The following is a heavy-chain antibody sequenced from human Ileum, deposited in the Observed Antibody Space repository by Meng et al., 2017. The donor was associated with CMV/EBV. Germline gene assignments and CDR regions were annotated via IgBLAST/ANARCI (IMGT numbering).Heavy chain of an antibody. CDR3: ARGVAGGPFDY. V-gene: IGHV4-34*01. Sequence: QVQLPQWGAGLLKPSETLSLTCAVYGGSFSGYYWSWIRQPPGKGLEWIGEINHSGSTNYNPSPKSRVTISVDTSKNQFFLKLSSVTAADTAVYYCARGVAGGPFDYWGQGTLVTVSS. CDR2: INHSGST. J-gene: IGHJ4*02. D-gene: IGHD2-15*01. CDR1: GGSFSGYY.